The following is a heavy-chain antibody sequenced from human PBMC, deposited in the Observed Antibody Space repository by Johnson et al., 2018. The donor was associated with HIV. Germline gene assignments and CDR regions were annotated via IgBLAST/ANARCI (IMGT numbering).Heavy chain of an antibody. D-gene: IGHD6-6*01. V-gene: IGHV3-30*04. J-gene: IGHJ3*02. CDR3: ANSYSSSSGNNDYAFDI. CDR2: ISYDGSNK. CDR1: GFTFSSYA. Sequence: QVQLVESGGGVVQPGSSLRLSCAASGFTFSSYAMHWVRQAPGKGLDWVAVISYDGSNKYYADSVKVRFTISRDNSKNTLYLQMNSLRAEDTAVYYCANSYSSSSGNNDYAFDIWGQGTMVTVSS.